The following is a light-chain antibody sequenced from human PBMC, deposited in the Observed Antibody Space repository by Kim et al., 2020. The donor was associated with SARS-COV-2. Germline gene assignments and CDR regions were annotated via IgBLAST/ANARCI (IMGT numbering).Light chain of an antibody. J-gene: IGKJ2*03. CDR2: KAS. Sequence: GDRVTITCRASQSIDTWLAWYQQKPGKAPKVLIHKASTLERGVPSRFSGSGFGTEFTLTISSLQPDDFATYYCQQYHSHNSSGQGTNLEV. CDR3: QQYHSHNS. V-gene: IGKV1-5*03. CDR1: QSIDTW.